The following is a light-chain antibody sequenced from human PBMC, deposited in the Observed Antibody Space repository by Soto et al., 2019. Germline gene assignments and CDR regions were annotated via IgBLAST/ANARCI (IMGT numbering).Light chain of an antibody. V-gene: IGKV3-20*01. CDR2: AAS. CDR1: QSVTANY. Sequence: EIELTQSPGTLSLSPGERATLSCRASQSVTANYLAWYQQRPGQAPRLLIYAASIGATGVPDRFSGSGSGTDFTLTISRLEPEDFAVYYCLQYGVPLWTFGQGTTVEIK. CDR3: LQYGVPLWT. J-gene: IGKJ1*01.